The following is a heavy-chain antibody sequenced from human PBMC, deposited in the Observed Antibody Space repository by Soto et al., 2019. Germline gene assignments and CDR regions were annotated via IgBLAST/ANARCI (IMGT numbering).Heavy chain of an antibody. CDR1: GGTFSSYA. CDR3: ARYYYDSSGYYLYAYFDY. Sequence: ASVKVSCKASGGTFSSYAISWVRQAPGQGLEWMGGIIPIFGTANYARKFQGRVTITADESTSTAYMELSSLRSEDTAVYYCARYYYDSSGYYLYAYFDYWGQGTLVTVS. CDR2: IIPIFGTA. D-gene: IGHD3-22*01. V-gene: IGHV1-69*13. J-gene: IGHJ4*02.